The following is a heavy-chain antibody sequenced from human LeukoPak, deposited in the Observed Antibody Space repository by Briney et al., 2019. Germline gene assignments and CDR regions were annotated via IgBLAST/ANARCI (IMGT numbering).Heavy chain of an antibody. CDR3: ARGGYYDFPDDP. CDR2: IIPIFGTA. J-gene: IGHJ5*02. D-gene: IGHD3-3*01. Sequence: GASVKVSCKASGGTFSSYAISWVRQAPGQGLEWMGGIIPIFGTANYAQKFQGRVTITADESTSIAYMELSSLRSEDTAVYYCARGGYYDFPDDPWGQGTLVTVSS. V-gene: IGHV1-69*13. CDR1: GGTFSSYA.